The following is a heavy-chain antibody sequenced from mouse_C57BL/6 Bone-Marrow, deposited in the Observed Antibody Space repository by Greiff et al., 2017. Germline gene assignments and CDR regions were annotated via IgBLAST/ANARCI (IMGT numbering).Heavy chain of an antibody. Sequence: VQLKESGGGLVKPGGSLKLSCAASGFTFSSYTMSWVRQTPEKRLEWVATISGGGGNTYYPDSVKGRFTISRDNAKNTLYLQMSSLRSEDTALYYCARTGPYWYFDVWGTGTTVTVSS. D-gene: IGHD4-1*01. CDR3: ARTGPYWYFDV. CDR1: GFTFSSYT. CDR2: ISGGGGNT. V-gene: IGHV5-9*01. J-gene: IGHJ1*03.